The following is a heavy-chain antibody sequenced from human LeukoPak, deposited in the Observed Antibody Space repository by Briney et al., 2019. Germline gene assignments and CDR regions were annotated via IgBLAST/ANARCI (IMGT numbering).Heavy chain of an antibody. Sequence: ASVKVSCKASGYTFTSYYMHWVRQAPGQGLEWMGTSNPSGGSTSYAQKFQGRVTMTRDTSTSTVYMELSSLRSEDTAVYYCARDKMAGRDGYNFGIFDIWGQGTMVTDSS. V-gene: IGHV1-46*01. CDR2: SNPSGGST. CDR1: GYTFTSYY. CDR3: ARDKMAGRDGYNFGIFDI. D-gene: IGHD5-24*01. J-gene: IGHJ3*02.